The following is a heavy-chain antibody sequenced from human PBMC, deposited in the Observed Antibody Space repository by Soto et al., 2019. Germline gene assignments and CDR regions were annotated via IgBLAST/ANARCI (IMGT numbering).Heavy chain of an antibody. Sequence: SVKVSCKAAGGTFSSYGISWVRQAPGQGLEWMGGIIPMFGTATHTQNFQGRLTITADESTSTAYMELSSLRSEDTAVYFCARSVGVTTLSYLDYWGPGTLVTVSS. D-gene: IGHD1-26*01. CDR1: GGTFSSYG. V-gene: IGHV1-69*13. J-gene: IGHJ4*02. CDR3: ARSVGVTTLSYLDY. CDR2: IIPMFGTA.